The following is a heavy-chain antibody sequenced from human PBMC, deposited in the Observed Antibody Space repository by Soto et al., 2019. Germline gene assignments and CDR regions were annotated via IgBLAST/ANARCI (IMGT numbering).Heavy chain of an antibody. J-gene: IGHJ6*03. D-gene: IGHD5-18*01. CDR1: SGSISSSNW. V-gene: IGHV4-4*02. CDR3: ARVVDTAMVPWDYYYYMDV. Sequence: SSETLSLTCAVSSGSISSSNWWSWVRQPPGKGLEWIGEIYHSGSTNYNPSLKSRVTISVDKSKNQFSLKLSSVTAADTAVYYCARVVDTAMVPWDYYYYMDVWGKGTTVTVSS. CDR2: IYHSGST.